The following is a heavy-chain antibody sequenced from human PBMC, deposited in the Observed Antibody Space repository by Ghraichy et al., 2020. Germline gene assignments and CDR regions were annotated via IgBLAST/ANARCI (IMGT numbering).Heavy chain of an antibody. CDR3: ARLPFIHAFDI. D-gene: IGHD3-16*02. CDR2: IYYSGST. Sequence: SETLSLTCTVSGGSISSSSYYWGWIRQPPGKGLEWIGSIYYSGSTYYNPSLKSRVTISVDTSKNQFSLKLSSVTAADTAVYYCARLPFIHAFDIWGQGTMVTVSS. CDR1: GGSISSSSYY. V-gene: IGHV4-39*01. J-gene: IGHJ3*02.